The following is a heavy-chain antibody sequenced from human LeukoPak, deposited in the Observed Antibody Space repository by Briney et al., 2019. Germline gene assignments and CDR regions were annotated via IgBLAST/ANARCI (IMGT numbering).Heavy chain of an antibody. Sequence: PSETLSLTCAVSGYSISSGYYWGWIRQPPGKGMEWIGSIYHSGSTYYNPSLKSRVTISVDTSKNQFSLKLSSVTAADTAVYYCASAVLVIRFDYWGQGTLVTVSS. CDR3: ASAVLVIRFDY. CDR1: GYSISSGYY. CDR2: IYHSGST. J-gene: IGHJ4*02. D-gene: IGHD3-9*01. V-gene: IGHV4-38-2*01.